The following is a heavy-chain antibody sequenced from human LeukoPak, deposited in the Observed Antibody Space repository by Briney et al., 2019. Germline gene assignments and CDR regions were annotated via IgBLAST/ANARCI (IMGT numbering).Heavy chain of an antibody. CDR1: GFTFDDYA. CDR2: ISWNSGSI. J-gene: IGHJ4*02. Sequence: PGGSLRLSCAASGFTFDDYAMHWVRQAPGKGLEWVSGISWNSGSIGYADSVKGRFTISRGNAKNSLYLQMNSLRAEDTALYYCAKGGSGSYPGYFDYWGQGTLVTVSS. D-gene: IGHD3-10*01. V-gene: IGHV3-9*01. CDR3: AKGGSGSYPGYFDY.